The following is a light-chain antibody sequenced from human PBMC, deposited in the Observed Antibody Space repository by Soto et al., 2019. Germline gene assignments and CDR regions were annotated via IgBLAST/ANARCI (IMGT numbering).Light chain of an antibody. Sequence: DIQMTQSPSTLSASVGDRVTITCRASQTINNWLAWYQQKPGEAPKLLMYRASNLADGVPSRFSGSGSGTEYTLTVSSLQPDDFASYYCQPYHIYATFGQGTRVEVK. CDR2: RAS. V-gene: IGKV1-5*03. CDR3: QPYHIYAT. J-gene: IGKJ1*01. CDR1: QTINNW.